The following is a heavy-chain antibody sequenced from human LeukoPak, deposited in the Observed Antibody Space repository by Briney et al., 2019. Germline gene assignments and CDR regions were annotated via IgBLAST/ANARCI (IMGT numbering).Heavy chain of an antibody. Sequence: PGGSLRLSCAASGFTFSSYGMHWVRQAPGKGLEWVAFIRYDGSNKYYADSVKGRFTVSRDNSKNTLYLQMNSLRAEDTAVYYCAKDGSSGYYADYWGQGTLVTVSS. CDR1: GFTFSSYG. CDR3: AKDGSSGYYADY. V-gene: IGHV3-30*02. J-gene: IGHJ4*02. CDR2: IRYDGSNK. D-gene: IGHD3-22*01.